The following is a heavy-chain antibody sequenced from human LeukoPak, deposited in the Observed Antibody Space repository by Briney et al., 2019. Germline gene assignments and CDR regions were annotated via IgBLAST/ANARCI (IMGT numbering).Heavy chain of an antibody. J-gene: IGHJ6*02. D-gene: IGHD3-10*01. CDR2: IYYSGST. CDR1: GGSISSYY. V-gene: IGHV4-59*01. Sequence: PSETLSLTCTVSGGSISSYYWSWIRQPPGKGLEWIGYIYYSGSTNYNPSLKSRVTISVDTSKNQFSLKLSSVTAADTAVYYCAKASGPGSYYPYYYGMDVWGQGTTVTVSS. CDR3: AKASGPGSYYPYYYGMDV.